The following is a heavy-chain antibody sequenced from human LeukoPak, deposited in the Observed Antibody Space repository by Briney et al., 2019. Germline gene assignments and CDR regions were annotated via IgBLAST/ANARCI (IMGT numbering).Heavy chain of an antibody. J-gene: IGHJ6*03. CDR2: IDWDEDK. CDR3: ARTPVGPTRAFYMHG. D-gene: IGHD1-26*01. V-gene: IGHV2-70*11. Sequence: SGPTLVNPPQPLTVTCTFSGFSLSTHGMCVSLIRQPSGKALEWLARIDWDEDKYYATSLKTRLTISKDTSTNQVVFTLTNVGPADTGTYYCARTPVGPTRAFYMHGWGKGRTVTISS. CDR1: GFSLSTHGMC.